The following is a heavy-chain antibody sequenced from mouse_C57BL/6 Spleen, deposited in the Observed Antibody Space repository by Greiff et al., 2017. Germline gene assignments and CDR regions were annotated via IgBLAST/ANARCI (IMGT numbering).Heavy chain of an antibody. D-gene: IGHD3-2*02. CDR2: IHPTSGST. J-gene: IGHJ2*01. Sequence: QVQLQQPGAELVKPGASVKLSCKASGYTFTSYWMHWVKQRPGQGLEWIGMIHPTSGSTNYNEKFKSKATLTVDKSSSTAYMQLSSLTSEDSAVXYWARSGSSGYGFDYWGQGTTLTGSS. V-gene: IGHV1-64*01. CDR3: ARSGSSGYGFDY. CDR1: GYTFTSYW.